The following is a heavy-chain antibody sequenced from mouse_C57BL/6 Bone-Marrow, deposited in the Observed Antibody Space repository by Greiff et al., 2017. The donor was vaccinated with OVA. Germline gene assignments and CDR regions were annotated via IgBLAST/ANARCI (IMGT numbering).Heavy chain of an antibody. CDR1: GFSLTSYG. V-gene: IGHV2-5*01. J-gene: IGHJ3*01. D-gene: IGHD2-3*01. CDR2: IWRGGST. Sequence: QVQLQQSGPGLVQPSQSLSITCTVSGFSLTSYGVHWVRQSPGKGLEWLGVIWRGGSTDYNAAIMSRLSITKDNSTRQVFFKMNSLQADDTAIYYCAKKDGYFPWFAYWGQGTLVTVSA. CDR3: AKKDGYFPWFAY.